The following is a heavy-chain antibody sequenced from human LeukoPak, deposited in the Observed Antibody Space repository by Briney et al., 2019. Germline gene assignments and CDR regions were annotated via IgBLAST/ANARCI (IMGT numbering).Heavy chain of an antibody. CDR1: GFNFSSYV. J-gene: IGHJ4*02. D-gene: IGHD6-13*01. V-gene: IGHV3-33*01. CDR3: ARGSEIAAPRPFDY. Sequence: GRSLRLSCAASGFNFSSYVMHWVRQAPGKGLEWVAVIWYDGTNKYYADSVKGRFTISRDNSKNTLYLQMNSLRAEDTAVYYCARGSEIAAPRPFDYWGQGTLVTVSS. CDR2: IWYDGTNK.